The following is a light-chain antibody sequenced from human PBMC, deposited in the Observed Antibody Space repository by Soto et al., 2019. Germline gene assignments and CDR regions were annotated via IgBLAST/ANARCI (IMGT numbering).Light chain of an antibody. Sequence: GLTLSVGTVSVSSGEGATLSCRASQFVTSGHLAWYQQKPGQAPRLLIYDASTRATGIPDRFSGSGSGTDFSLTISRLEPEDFAVYYSQQDGSPVPFGQGRRLEIK. J-gene: IGKJ5*01. CDR1: QFVTSGH. V-gene: IGKV3-20*01. CDR3: QQDGSPVP. CDR2: DAS.